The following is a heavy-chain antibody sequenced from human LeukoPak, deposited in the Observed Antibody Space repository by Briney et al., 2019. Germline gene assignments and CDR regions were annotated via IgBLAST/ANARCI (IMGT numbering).Heavy chain of an antibody. J-gene: IGHJ4*02. CDR2: IIPIFGTA. CDR1: GGTFSSYA. Sequence: SVKVSCKASGGTFSSYAISWVRQAPGQGLEWMGGIIPIFGTANYAQKFQGRVTITADESTSTAYMELSSLRSEDTAVYYCARDPGIAVAGPGWFDYRGQGTLVTVSS. CDR3: ARDPGIAVAGPGWFDY. D-gene: IGHD6-19*01. V-gene: IGHV1-69*13.